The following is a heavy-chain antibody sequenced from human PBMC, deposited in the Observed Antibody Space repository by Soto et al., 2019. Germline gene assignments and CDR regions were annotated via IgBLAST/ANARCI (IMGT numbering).Heavy chain of an antibody. V-gene: IGHV3-23*01. CDR3: ARYTAVADPYYFDY. CDR1: GFNFATYS. Sequence: GGSLRLSCSASGFNFATYSMSWVRQAPGKGLEWVAGISDGVDRAYYGDSVKGRFTISRDTSKNMLYLHMNSLRAEDTAIYYCARYTAVADPYYFDYWGQGTLVTVSS. CDR2: ISDGVDRA. D-gene: IGHD6-19*01. J-gene: IGHJ4*02.